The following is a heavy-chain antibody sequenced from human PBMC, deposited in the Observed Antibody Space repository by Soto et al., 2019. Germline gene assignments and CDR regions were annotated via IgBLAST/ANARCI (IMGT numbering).Heavy chain of an antibody. Sequence: ASVKVSCKASGYTFTSYDINWVRQATGQGLEWMGWMNPNSGNTGYAQKFQGRVTMTRNTSISTAYMELSSLRSDDTAVYYCMRGGWGDSPIDYWGQGTQVTVSS. J-gene: IGHJ4*02. D-gene: IGHD1-26*01. CDR3: MRGGWGDSPIDY. CDR2: MNPNSGNT. CDR1: GYTFTSYD. V-gene: IGHV1-8*01.